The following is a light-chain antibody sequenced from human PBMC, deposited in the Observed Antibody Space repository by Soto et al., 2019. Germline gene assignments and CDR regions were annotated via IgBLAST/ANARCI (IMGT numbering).Light chain of an antibody. V-gene: IGKV1-5*03. J-gene: IGKJ1*01. Sequence: LSASVGDRVSITCRASDNIVHWVAWYQQKPGKAPKLLIYKAANLADEVPSRFAGSGSGTDFTLTITRLQADDFARYYCQHYDILPRPFGQ. CDR2: KAA. CDR1: DNIVHW. CDR3: QHYDILPRP.